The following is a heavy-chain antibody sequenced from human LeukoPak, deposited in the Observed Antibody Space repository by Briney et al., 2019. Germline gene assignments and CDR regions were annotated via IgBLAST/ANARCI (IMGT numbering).Heavy chain of an antibody. CDR1: GFTLSSYW. V-gene: IGHV3-7*01. D-gene: IGHD1-26*01. CDR3: ARDVGAGDY. CDR2: IKQDGSEK. J-gene: IGHJ4*02. Sequence: PGGSLRLSCAASGFTLSSYWMAWVRQAPGKGLEWVANIKQDGSEKYYVDSVKGRFTISRDNAKNSLYLQMNSLRAEDTAVYYCARDVGAGDYWGQGTLVTVSS.